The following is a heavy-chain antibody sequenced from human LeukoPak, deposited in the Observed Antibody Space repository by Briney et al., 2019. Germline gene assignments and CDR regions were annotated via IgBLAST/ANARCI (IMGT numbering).Heavy chain of an antibody. CDR1: GFTFSSYW. CDR2: IKQDGSEK. Sequence: GGSLRLSCAASGFTFSSYWMSWVRQAPGKGLEWVANIKQDGSEKYYVDSVKGRFTISRDNAKNSLYLQMNSLRAEDTAVDYCARVWGSSGDYSHEAFDIWGQGTMVTVSS. V-gene: IGHV3-7*01. CDR3: ARVWGSSGDYSHEAFDI. J-gene: IGHJ3*02. D-gene: IGHD3-22*01.